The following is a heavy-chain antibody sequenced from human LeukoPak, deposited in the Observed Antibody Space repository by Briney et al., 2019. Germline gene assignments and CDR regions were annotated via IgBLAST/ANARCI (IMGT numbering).Heavy chain of an antibody. CDR3: ARGGRQQLVPYYYYMDV. CDR2: INHSGST. CDR1: GGSFSGYY. Sequence: PSETLSLTCAVYGGSFSGYYRSWIRQPPGKGLEWIGEINHSGSTNYNPSLKSRVTISVDTSKNQFSLKLSSVTAADTAVYYCARGGRQQLVPYYYYMDVWGKGTTVTVSS. J-gene: IGHJ6*03. V-gene: IGHV4-34*01. D-gene: IGHD6-13*01.